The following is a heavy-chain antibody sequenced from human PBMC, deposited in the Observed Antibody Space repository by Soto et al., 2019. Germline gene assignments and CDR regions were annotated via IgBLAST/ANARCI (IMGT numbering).Heavy chain of an antibody. D-gene: IGHD6-6*01. J-gene: IGHJ1*01. CDR3: AKAPRPFQH. CDR1: GFTFSSYS. V-gene: IGHV3-30*18. Sequence: QVQLVESGGGVVQPGRSLRLSCAASGFTFSSYSMHWFRQPPGKGLEWVAGISYDRSNKDYADSVKGRFTSSRDNSKNTLYLQMNSLRAEDTAVYYCAKAPRPFQHWGQGTLVTVSS. CDR2: ISYDRSNK.